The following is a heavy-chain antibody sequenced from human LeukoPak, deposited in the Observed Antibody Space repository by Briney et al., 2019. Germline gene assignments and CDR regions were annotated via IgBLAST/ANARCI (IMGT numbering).Heavy chain of an antibody. D-gene: IGHD6-19*01. CDR3: AKEKTGGWPFDY. J-gene: IGHJ4*02. V-gene: IGHV3-23*01. Sequence: GGSLRLSCVASGFTFSNYAMSWVRQAPGKGLEWVSGISGSGGNTHYAESVKGRLTISRDNSKYTLYLQMNSLRADDTAVYYCAKEKTGGWPFDYWGQGTLVTVSS. CDR1: GFTFSNYA. CDR2: ISGSGGNT.